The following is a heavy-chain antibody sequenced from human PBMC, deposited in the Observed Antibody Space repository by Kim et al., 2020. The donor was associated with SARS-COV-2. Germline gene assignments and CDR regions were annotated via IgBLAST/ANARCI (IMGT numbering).Heavy chain of an antibody. CDR3: ARGRAAAN. CDR2: IKHDGSEQ. Sequence: GGSLRLSCAVSGFSFSTYWMNWVRQAPGKGLEWVANIKHDGSEQYYVDSVKGRFTISRDNAKNSLYLQMNSLRVEDTAVYYCARGRAAANWGQGTLVTVSS. CDR1: GFSFSTYW. D-gene: IGHD6-25*01. V-gene: IGHV3-7*01. J-gene: IGHJ4*02.